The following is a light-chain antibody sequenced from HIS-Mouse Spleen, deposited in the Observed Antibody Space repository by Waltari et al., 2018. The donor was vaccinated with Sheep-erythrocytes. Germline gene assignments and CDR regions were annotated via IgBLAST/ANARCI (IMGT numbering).Light chain of an antibody. CDR1: AFPKQY. CDR2: KDS. J-gene: IGLJ2*01. V-gene: IGLV3-25*03. CDR3: QSADSSGTYPV. Sequence: SYELTQPPSVSVSPGQPARITCSGDAFPKQYASWYQQKPGQAPVLVIYKDSERPSGIPERFSGSSSGTTVTLTISGVQAEDEADYYCQSADSSGTYPVFGGGTKLTVL.